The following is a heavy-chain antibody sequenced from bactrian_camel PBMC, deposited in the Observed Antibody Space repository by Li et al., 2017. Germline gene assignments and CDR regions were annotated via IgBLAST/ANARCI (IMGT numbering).Heavy chain of an antibody. CDR2: VDTYGHP. V-gene: IGHV3S68*01. D-gene: IGHD6*01. Sequence: LRLSCAAPQSVYSRFCMGWFRQVLGEKREGVACVDTYGHPTYSDSVKGRFTVTKDNVNSTLYLQMNSLKPVDTAMYYCAASRLRRDEYKYWGQGTQVTVS. CDR1: QSVYSRFC. J-gene: IGHJ4*01. CDR3: AASRLRRDEYKY.